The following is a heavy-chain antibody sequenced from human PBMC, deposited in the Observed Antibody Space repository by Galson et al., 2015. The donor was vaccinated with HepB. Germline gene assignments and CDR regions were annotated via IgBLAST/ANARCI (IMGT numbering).Heavy chain of an antibody. D-gene: IGHD2-2*01. CDR1: GGSVSNYY. CDR3: ARGIGYCSSISCAMRFDP. CDR2: IYYSGRI. Sequence: SETLSLTCTVSGGSVSNYYWSWIRQPPGKGLEWIGYIYYSGRINHNPSLKSRVSISVDTSKNQFSLKLSSVTAADTAVYYCARGIGYCSSISCAMRFDPWGQGTLVTVSS. J-gene: IGHJ5*02. V-gene: IGHV4-59*08.